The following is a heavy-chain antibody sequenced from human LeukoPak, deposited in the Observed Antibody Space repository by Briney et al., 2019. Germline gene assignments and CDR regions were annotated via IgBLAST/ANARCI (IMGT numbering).Heavy chain of an antibody. Sequence: GGSLRLSCAASGFTFSSYAMHWVRQAPGKGLEWVAVISYDGSNKYYADSVKGRFTISRDNSKNTLYLQMNSLRAEDTAVYYWARDYSSSPLGEYYFDYWGQGTLVTVSS. J-gene: IGHJ4*02. D-gene: IGHD6-13*01. CDR2: ISYDGSNK. CDR3: ARDYSSSPLGEYYFDY. CDR1: GFTFSSYA. V-gene: IGHV3-30*04.